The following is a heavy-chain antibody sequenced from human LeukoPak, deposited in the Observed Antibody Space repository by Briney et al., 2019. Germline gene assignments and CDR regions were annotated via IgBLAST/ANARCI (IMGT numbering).Heavy chain of an antibody. CDR1: GYSFTSYA. CDR3: ARDPYCGGDCDWYFDL. V-gene: IGHV1-3*01. CDR2: INGGNGNT. D-gene: IGHD2-21*02. Sequence: GASVKVSCKASGYSFTSYAIHWVRQAPGQRLEWMGWINGGNGNTGYSQNFQGRVSFTRDTSASTVYMELSSLRSEDTAVYYCARDPYCGGDCDWYFDLWGRGTLVTVSS. J-gene: IGHJ2*01.